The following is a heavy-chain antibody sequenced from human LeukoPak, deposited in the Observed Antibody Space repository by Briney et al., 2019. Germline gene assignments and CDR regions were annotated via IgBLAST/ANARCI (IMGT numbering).Heavy chain of an antibody. Sequence: SETPYTTCPVSEGSISSYYWSWIRQPPGKRPNPIGYIYYSGSTNYNPSLKSRVTISVDTSKNQFSLKLSSVTAADTAVYYGARERGEYHDWFDPWGQGTLVTVSS. J-gene: IGHJ5*02. CDR3: ARERGEYHDWFDP. CDR1: EGSISSYY. D-gene: IGHD3-16*01. V-gene: IGHV4-59*12. CDR2: IYYSGST.